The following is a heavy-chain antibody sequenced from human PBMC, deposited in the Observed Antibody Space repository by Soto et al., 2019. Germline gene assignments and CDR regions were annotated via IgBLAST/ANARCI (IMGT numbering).Heavy chain of an antibody. CDR2: IIPIFGTA. Sequence: QVQLVQSGAEVKKPGASVKVSCKASGGTFSSYAISWVRQAPGQGLEWMGGIIPIFGTANYAQKFQGRVTITADESTSTAYMELSSLRSEDTAVYYCARVLVPAAIGLRSFYYYYGMDVWGQGTTVTVSS. CDR1: GGTFSSYA. D-gene: IGHD2-2*02. CDR3: ARVLVPAAIGLRSFYYYYGMDV. V-gene: IGHV1-69*01. J-gene: IGHJ6*02.